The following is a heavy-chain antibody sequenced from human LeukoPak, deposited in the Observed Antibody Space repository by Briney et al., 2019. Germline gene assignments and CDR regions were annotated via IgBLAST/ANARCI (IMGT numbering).Heavy chain of an antibody. CDR3: AISDGYCSSTTCYNPFDY. V-gene: IGHV4-31*03. CDR1: GGSIRSGGHY. CDR2: IYYSGRT. Sequence: SETLSLTCTVSGGSIRSGGHYWSWIRQHPGKGLEWIGYIYYSGRTYYNPSLKSRVTISLDTSKNQFSLKLNSVTAADAAVYYCAISDGYCSSTTCYNPFDYWGQGTLVTVSS. J-gene: IGHJ4*02. D-gene: IGHD2-2*02.